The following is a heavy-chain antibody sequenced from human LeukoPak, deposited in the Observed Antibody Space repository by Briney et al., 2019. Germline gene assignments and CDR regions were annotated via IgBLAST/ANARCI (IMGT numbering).Heavy chain of an antibody. J-gene: IGHJ1*01. CDR3: ARGGIAAAGPRAEYFQD. CDR2: INPSGGST. CDR1: GYNFISYY. D-gene: IGHD6-13*01. Sequence: GASVKVSCKASGYNFISYYMHWVRQAPGQGLEWMGIINPSGGSTSYAQKFQGRVTMTRDTSTSTVYMELSSLRSEDTAVYYCARGGIAAAGPRAEYFQDWGQGTLVTVSS. V-gene: IGHV1-46*01.